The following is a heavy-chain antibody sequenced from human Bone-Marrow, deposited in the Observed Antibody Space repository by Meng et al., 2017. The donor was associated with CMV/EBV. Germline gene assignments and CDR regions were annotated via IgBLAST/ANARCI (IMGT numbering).Heavy chain of an antibody. CDR3: ARDRSSWNYYYYGMDV. Sequence: SCAISGDSVSSNSAAWNWIRQSPSRGLEWLGRAYYRSKWYNDYAVPVKSRITINPDTSKNQFSLQLNSVTPEDTAVYYCARDRSSWNYYYYGMDVWGQGTTVTVSS. D-gene: IGHD6-13*01. CDR1: GDSVSSNSAA. CDR2: AYYRSKWYN. J-gene: IGHJ6*02. V-gene: IGHV6-1*01.